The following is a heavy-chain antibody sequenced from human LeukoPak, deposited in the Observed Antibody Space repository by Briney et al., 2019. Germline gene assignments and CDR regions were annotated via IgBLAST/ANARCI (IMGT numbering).Heavy chain of an antibody. J-gene: IGHJ4*02. V-gene: IGHV1-69*04. CDR1: GGTFSSYA. CDR2: IIPILGIA. CDR3: ARGYYDSSGYFTY. D-gene: IGHD3-22*01. Sequence: SVKVSCKASGGTFSSYAISWVRQAPGQGLEWMGRIIPILGIANYAQKFQGRVTITADKSTSTVYMELSSLRSEDTAVYYCARGYYDSSGYFTYWGQGTLVTVSS.